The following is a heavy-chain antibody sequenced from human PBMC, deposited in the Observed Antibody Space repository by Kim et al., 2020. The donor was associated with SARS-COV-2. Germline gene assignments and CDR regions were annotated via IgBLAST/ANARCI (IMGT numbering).Heavy chain of an antibody. J-gene: IGHJ4*02. D-gene: IGHD2-15*01. Sequence: ADSVKGRFAISSDNAKSSLFLQMNSLRDEDTAMYYCAKGPVAACYRFFDSWGQGTLVSVSS. CDR3: AKGPVAACYRFFDS. V-gene: IGHV3-11*01.